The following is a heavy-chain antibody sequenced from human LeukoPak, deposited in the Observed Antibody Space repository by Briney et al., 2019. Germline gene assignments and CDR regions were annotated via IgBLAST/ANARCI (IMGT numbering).Heavy chain of an antibody. J-gene: IGHJ4*02. Sequence: PGGSLRLSCAASGFTVSSNYMSWVRQAPGKGLEWVSVIYSGGSTYYADSVKGRFTISRDNAKNSLYLQMNSLRAEDTAVYYCARGGPYYYDSSGYGYWGQGTLVTVSS. V-gene: IGHV3-53*01. CDR1: GFTVSSNY. D-gene: IGHD3-22*01. CDR3: ARGGPYYYDSSGYGY. CDR2: IYSGGST.